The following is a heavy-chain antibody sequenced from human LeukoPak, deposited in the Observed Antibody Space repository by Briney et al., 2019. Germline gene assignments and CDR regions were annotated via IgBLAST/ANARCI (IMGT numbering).Heavy chain of an antibody. D-gene: IGHD3-22*01. CDR3: ATDSSGYYYVDY. CDR2: INPSGGST. CDR1: GYTFTSYY. V-gene: IGHV1-46*01. Sequence: GASVKVSCKASGYTFTSYYMHWVRQAPGQGLEWMGIINPSGGSTSYAQKFQGRVTMTRDTSTSTVYMELSSPRSEDTAVYYCATDSSGYYYVDYWGQGTLVTVSS. J-gene: IGHJ4*02.